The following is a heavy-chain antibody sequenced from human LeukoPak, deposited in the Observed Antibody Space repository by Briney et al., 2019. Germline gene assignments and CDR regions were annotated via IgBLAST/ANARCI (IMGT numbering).Heavy chain of an antibody. Sequence: GRSLRLSCAASGFTFDDYAMHWVRQAPGKGLEWVSGISWNSGSIGHADSVKGRFTISRDNAKNSLYLQMNSLRAEDTALYYCAKASDCSSTSCYTAYFQHWGQGTLVTVSS. CDR2: ISWNSGSI. V-gene: IGHV3-9*01. J-gene: IGHJ1*01. D-gene: IGHD2-2*02. CDR1: GFTFDDYA. CDR3: AKASDCSSTSCYTAYFQH.